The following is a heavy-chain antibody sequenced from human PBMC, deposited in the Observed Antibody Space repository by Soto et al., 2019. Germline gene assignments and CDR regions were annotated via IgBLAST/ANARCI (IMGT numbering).Heavy chain of an antibody. J-gene: IGHJ5*02. Sequence: AGSLRLSCVGSRFTFRDHAMRWVRQAPGRGLEWVSAISANGASIQHADSVKGRFSVSRDNAKNTVYLQMDNLRTEDSAVYYCAKDRYYDTPGWFDPWGQGSRVTVSS. CDR1: RFTFRDHA. D-gene: IGHD3-22*01. V-gene: IGHV3-23*01. CDR2: ISANGASI. CDR3: AKDRYYDTPGWFDP.